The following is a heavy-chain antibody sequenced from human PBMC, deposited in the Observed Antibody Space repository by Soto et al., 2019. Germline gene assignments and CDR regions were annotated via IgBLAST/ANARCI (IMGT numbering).Heavy chain of an antibody. J-gene: IGHJ5*02. Sequence: PSETLSLTCTVSGGSVSSGSYYWSWIRQPPGKGLEWIGYIYYSGSTNYNPSLKSRVTISVDTSKNQFSLKLSSVTAADTAVYYCARAGSSGGWFDPWGQGTLVTVSS. CDR1: GGSVSSGSYY. V-gene: IGHV4-61*01. CDR3: ARAGSSGGWFDP. D-gene: IGHD6-6*01. CDR2: IYYSGST.